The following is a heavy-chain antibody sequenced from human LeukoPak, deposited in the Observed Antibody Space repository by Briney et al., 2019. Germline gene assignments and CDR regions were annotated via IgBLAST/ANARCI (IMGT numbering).Heavy chain of an antibody. Sequence: GGSLRLSCAASGFTFSNYAMSWVRQAPGKGLEWVSRINSDGSSTNYADSVKGRFTISRDNAKNTLFLQMNSLRAEDTAVYYCARGLSGYSSSLGYWGQGTLVTVSS. CDR2: INSDGSST. V-gene: IGHV3-74*01. D-gene: IGHD6-6*01. CDR3: ARGLSGYSSSLGY. CDR1: GFTFSNYA. J-gene: IGHJ4*02.